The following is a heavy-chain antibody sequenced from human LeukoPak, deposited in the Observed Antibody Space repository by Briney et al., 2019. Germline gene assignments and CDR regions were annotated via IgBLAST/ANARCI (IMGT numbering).Heavy chain of an antibody. V-gene: IGHV1-69*05. D-gene: IGHD2-2*01. Sequence: SVKVSSKASGGTFSSYAISWVRQAPGQGLEWMGGIIPIFGTANYAQKFQGRVTITTDESTSTAYMELSSLRSEDTAVYYCASLGYCSSTSCPDWGQGTLVTVFS. CDR2: IIPIFGTA. CDR1: GGTFSSYA. CDR3: ASLGYCSSTSCPD. J-gene: IGHJ4*02.